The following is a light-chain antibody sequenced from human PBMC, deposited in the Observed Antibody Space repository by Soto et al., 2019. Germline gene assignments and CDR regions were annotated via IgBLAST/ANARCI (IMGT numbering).Light chain of an antibody. Sequence: EIVMTQSPLFLPVTPGEPASISCRSSQSLLDSDGYNYVDWYLQKPGQSPQLLIYLGSSRASGVPGRFSGSGSGTDFTLDISRVEAEDVGVYYCMQALHTPPTCGPGTTVDIK. CDR1: QSLLDSDGYNY. V-gene: IGKV2-28*01. CDR2: LGS. J-gene: IGKJ3*01. CDR3: MQALHTPPT.